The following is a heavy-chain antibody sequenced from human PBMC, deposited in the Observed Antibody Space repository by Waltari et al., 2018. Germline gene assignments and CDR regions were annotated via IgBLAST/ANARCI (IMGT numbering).Heavy chain of an antibody. D-gene: IGHD3-22*01. V-gene: IGHV1-69*14. CDR1: RGTFSSYA. CDR2: IIPIFGTP. J-gene: IGHJ6*03. CDR3: ARNSPYYDKPYYYYYMDV. Sequence: QVKLVQSGAEVKKPGSSVKVSGKASRGTFSSYAISLVRRAPGEGLEWMGVIIPIFGTPNHAQKFQCIVTITADKSTSTAYMELSSLRSEDTAVYYCARNSPYYDKPYYYYYMDVWGKGTTVTVSS.